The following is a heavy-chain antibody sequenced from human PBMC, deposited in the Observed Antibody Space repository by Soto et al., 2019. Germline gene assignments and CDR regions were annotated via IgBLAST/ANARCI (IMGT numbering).Heavy chain of an antibody. D-gene: IGHD6-13*01. V-gene: IGHV3-43*01. Sequence: GGSLRLSCAASGFTFDDYTMHWVRQAPEKGLEWVSLISWDGGSTYYADSVKGRFTISRDNSKNSLYLQMNSLRTEDTALYYCAKDMSGVAAAFYYYYGMDVWGQGTTVTVSS. CDR3: AKDMSGVAAAFYYYYGMDV. J-gene: IGHJ6*02. CDR1: GFTFDDYT. CDR2: ISWDGGST.